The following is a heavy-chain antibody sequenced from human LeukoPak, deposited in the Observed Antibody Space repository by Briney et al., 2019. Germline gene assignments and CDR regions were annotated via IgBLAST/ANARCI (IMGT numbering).Heavy chain of an antibody. D-gene: IGHD3-16*02. Sequence: GGSLRLSCAASGFIFSSFAMHWVRQAPGKGLEWVALISYDGNNKYYADSVKGRFTISRDNSKNTLYLQMNSLRAEDTAVYYCARDLTRKAGYDYVWGSYRRDDYWGQGTLVTVSS. CDR1: GFIFSSFA. V-gene: IGHV3-30-3*01. J-gene: IGHJ4*02. CDR2: ISYDGNNK. CDR3: ARDLTRKAGYDYVWGSYRRDDY.